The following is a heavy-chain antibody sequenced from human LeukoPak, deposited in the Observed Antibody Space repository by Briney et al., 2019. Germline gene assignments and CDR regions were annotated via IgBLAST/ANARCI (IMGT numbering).Heavy chain of an antibody. Sequence: GGSLRLSCAASEFTFSFYAMSWVRQAPGKGLEWVSAISGSGGSTYHADSVKGRFTISRDNSKNTLYLQMNSLRAEDTAVYYCAKDSSSWYYFDYWGQGTLVTVSS. CDR2: ISGSGGST. D-gene: IGHD6-13*01. CDR3: AKDSSSWYYFDY. V-gene: IGHV3-23*01. J-gene: IGHJ4*02. CDR1: EFTFSFYA.